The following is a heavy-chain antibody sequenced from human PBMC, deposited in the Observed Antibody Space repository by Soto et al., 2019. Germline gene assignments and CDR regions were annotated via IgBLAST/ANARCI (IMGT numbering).Heavy chain of an antibody. Sequence: QITLKASGPTLVKPTQTLTLTCTFSGFSLTTRGVSVVWIRQPPGKALEWLTLIYWDDDQRYSPSLKSRLTITKDTSKNQVVLTMTNMDPVDTATYYCAHVLGYCSGGSCYSGPSDYWGQGTLVTVSS. CDR3: AHVLGYCSGGSCYSGPSDY. J-gene: IGHJ4*02. V-gene: IGHV2-5*02. CDR2: IYWDDDQ. D-gene: IGHD2-15*01. CDR1: GFSLTTRGVS.